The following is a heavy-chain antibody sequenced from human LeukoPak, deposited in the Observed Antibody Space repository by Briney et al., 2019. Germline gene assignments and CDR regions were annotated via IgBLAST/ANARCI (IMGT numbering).Heavy chain of an antibody. CDR2: IYYSGST. CDR1: GGSISSSSYY. V-gene: IGHV4-39*07. CDR3: ASVMTILDY. Sequence: SETLSLTCTVSGGSISSSSYYWGWIRQPPGKGLGWIGSIYYSGSTYYNPSLKSRVTISVDTSKNQFSLKLSSVTAADTAVYYCASVMTILDYWGQGTLVTVSS. J-gene: IGHJ4*02. D-gene: IGHD4/OR15-4a*01.